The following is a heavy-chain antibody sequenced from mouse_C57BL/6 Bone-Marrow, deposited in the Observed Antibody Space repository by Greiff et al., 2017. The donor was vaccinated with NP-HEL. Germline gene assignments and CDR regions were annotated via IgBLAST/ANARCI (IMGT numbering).Heavy chain of an antibody. Sequence: EVQLQQSGAELVRPGASVKLSCTASGFNIKDDYMHWVKQRHEQGLEWIGWIDPENGDTEYASKFQGKATITADTSSNTAYLQLSSLTSEDTAVYYCTFPTVVAVDYWGQGTTLTVSS. V-gene: IGHV14-4*01. CDR3: TFPTVVAVDY. J-gene: IGHJ2*01. CDR1: GFNIKDDY. CDR2: IDPENGDT. D-gene: IGHD1-1*01.